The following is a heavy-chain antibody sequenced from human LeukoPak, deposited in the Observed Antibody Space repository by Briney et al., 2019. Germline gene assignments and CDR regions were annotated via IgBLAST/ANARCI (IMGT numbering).Heavy chain of an antibody. CDR2: IKQDGSEK. CDR3: ARAGGVGAMMKFDY. CDR1: GFTLSSYW. D-gene: IGHD1-26*01. J-gene: IGHJ4*02. V-gene: IGHV3-7*01. Sequence: GGSLRLSCAASGFTLSSYWMNWARQAPGKGLEWVANIKQDGSEKYYVDSVKGRFTISRDNAKNSLYLQMNSLRAEDTAVYYCARAGGVGAMMKFDYWGQGTLVTVSS.